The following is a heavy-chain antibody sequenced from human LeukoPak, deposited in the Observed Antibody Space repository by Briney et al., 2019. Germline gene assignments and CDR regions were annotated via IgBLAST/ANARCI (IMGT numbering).Heavy chain of an antibody. CDR3: AYSDYGEAFDI. CDR2: IIPIFGTA. V-gene: IGHV1-69*13. D-gene: IGHD4-11*01. J-gene: IGHJ3*02. CDR1: GGTFSSYA. Sequence: GASVKVSCKASGGTFSSYAISWVRQAPGQGLEWMGGIIPIFGTANYAQKFQGRVTITADESTSTAYMELSSLRSEDTAVYYCAYSDYGEAFDIWGQGTMVTVSS.